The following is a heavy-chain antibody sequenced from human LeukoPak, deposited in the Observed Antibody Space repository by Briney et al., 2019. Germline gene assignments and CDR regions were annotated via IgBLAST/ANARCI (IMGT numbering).Heavy chain of an antibody. CDR2: IYHSGST. D-gene: IGHD3-10*01. V-gene: IGHV4-38-2*02. CDR3: ARVFDSGSQAYFYYMDV. Sequence: SETLSLTCTVSGYSISSGYYWGWIRQPPGKGLEWIGSIYHSGSTYYNPSLKSRVTISVDTSKNQFSLKLSSVTAADTAVYYCARVFDSGSQAYFYYMDVWGKGTTVTIFS. CDR1: GYSISSGYY. J-gene: IGHJ6*03.